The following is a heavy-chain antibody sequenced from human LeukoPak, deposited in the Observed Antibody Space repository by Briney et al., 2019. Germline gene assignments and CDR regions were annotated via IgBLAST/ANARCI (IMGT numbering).Heavy chain of an antibody. Sequence: ASVKVSCKASGYTLTSYGVSWVRQAPGQGLEWMGWISTYSGDTRYRQKFQGRVIMDTEISTNTAYMELKSLRSDDTAVYFCARQGDYEILTGTPIDYWGQGTLVAVSS. D-gene: IGHD3-9*01. V-gene: IGHV1-18*01. CDR2: ISTYSGDT. J-gene: IGHJ4*02. CDR1: GYTLTSYG. CDR3: ARQGDYEILTGTPIDY.